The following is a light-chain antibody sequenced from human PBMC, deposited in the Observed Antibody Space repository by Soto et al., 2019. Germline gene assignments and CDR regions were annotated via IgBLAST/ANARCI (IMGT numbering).Light chain of an antibody. CDR2: TND. CDR1: SSNLGSNT. J-gene: IGLJ2*01. V-gene: IGLV1-44*01. Sequence: QSVLTQPPSASGTPGQRVTISCSGSSSNLGSNTVNWYQQLPGRAPKLLIHTNDQRPSGVPDRFSASKSGTSASLAISGLRSEDEADFYCLAWDDSLDGVVFGGGTKLTVL. CDR3: LAWDDSLDGVV.